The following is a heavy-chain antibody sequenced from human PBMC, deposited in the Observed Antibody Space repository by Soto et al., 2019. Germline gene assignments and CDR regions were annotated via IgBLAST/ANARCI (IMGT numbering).Heavy chain of an antibody. V-gene: IGHV3-30*18. Sequence: PGGSLRLSCAASGFTFSSYGRHWVRQAPGKGLEWVAVISYDGSNKYYADSVKGRFTISRDNSKNTLYLQMNSLRAEDTAVYYCAKENLHRYCTNGVCWNYYYGMDVWGQGTTVTVSS. CDR3: AKENLHRYCTNGVCWNYYYGMDV. D-gene: IGHD2-8*01. J-gene: IGHJ6*02. CDR2: ISYDGSNK. CDR1: GFTFSSYG.